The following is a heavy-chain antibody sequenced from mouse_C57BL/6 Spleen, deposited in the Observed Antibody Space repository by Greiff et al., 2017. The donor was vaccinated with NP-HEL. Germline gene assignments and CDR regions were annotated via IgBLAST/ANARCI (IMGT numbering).Heavy chain of an antibody. Sequence: QVQLQQPGAELVKPGASVKLSCKASGYTFTSYWMQWVKQRPGQGHEWIGEIDPSDNYSNYNQNVKGKATLTVDTSSSTAYMQLSSLTSEDSAVYYCASGDFAYWGQGTLVTVSA. CDR2: IDPSDNYS. CDR3: ASGDFAY. J-gene: IGHJ3*01. V-gene: IGHV1-50*01. D-gene: IGHD3-3*01. CDR1: GYTFTSYW.